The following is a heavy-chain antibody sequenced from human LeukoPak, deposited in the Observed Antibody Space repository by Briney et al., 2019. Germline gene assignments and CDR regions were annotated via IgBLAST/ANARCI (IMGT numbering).Heavy chain of an antibody. CDR3: AELGITMIGGV. Sequence: GGALRLSCAASGFTFSSYEMNWVRQAPGKGLEWVSYIISSGSTIYYADSVKGRFTISRDNAKNSLYLQMNSLRAEDTAVYYCAELGITMIGGVWGKGTTVTISS. CDR1: GFTFSSYE. CDR2: IISSGSTI. D-gene: IGHD3-10*02. J-gene: IGHJ6*04. V-gene: IGHV3-48*03.